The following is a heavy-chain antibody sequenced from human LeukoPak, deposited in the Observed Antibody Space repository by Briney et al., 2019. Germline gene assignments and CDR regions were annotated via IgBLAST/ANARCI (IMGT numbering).Heavy chain of an antibody. D-gene: IGHD3-3*01. CDR2: ISGSGGST. CDR1: GFTSSSYA. V-gene: IGHV3-23*01. CDR3: AKSLGVADVVGY. J-gene: IGHJ4*02. Sequence: GGSLRLSCAASGFTSSSYAMSWVRQAPGKGLEWVSAISGSGGSTYYADSVKGRFTISRDNSKNTLYLQMNSLRAEDTAVYYCAKSLGVADVVGYWGQGTLVTVSS.